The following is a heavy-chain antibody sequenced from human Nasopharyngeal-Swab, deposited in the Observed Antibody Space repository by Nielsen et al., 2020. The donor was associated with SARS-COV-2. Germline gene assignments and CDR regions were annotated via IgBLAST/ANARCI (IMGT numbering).Heavy chain of an antibody. D-gene: IGHD3-22*01. CDR1: GFTFSSYG. CDR2: ISYDGSNK. CDR3: ARGGRITMIVVVITDGGYFDL. J-gene: IGHJ2*01. Sequence: GESLKISCAASGFTFSSYGMHWVRQAPGKGLEWVAVISYDGSNKYYADSVKGRFTISRDNSKNTLYLQMNSLRAEDTAVYYCARGGRITMIVVVITDGGYFDLWGRGTLVTVSS. V-gene: IGHV3-30*03.